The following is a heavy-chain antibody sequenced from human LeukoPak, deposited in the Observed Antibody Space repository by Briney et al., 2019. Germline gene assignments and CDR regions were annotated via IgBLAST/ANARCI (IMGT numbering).Heavy chain of an antibody. CDR1: GGSIGTYY. D-gene: IGHD3-16*02. CDR3: ARHIGGGIEDMDV. J-gene: IGHJ6*03. Sequence: SETLSLTCTVSGGSIGTYYWSWVRQSPGTGLEWIGYIYGTGTRYNPYLQSRVTISVNRSRNQFFLKMTSVTAADTAVYYCARHIGGGIEDMDVWGRGTKVTVSS. V-gene: IGHV4-59*08. CDR2: IYGTGT.